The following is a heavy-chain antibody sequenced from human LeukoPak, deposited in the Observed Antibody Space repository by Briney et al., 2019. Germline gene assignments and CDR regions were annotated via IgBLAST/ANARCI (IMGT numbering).Heavy chain of an antibody. J-gene: IGHJ4*02. Sequence: PSETLSLTCTVSGGSISSHYWSWIRQPPGKGLEWIGYIYYSGSTNYNPSLKSRVTISVGTSKNQSSLKLNSVTAADTAVYYCARSGGYSSSWSLWGQGTLVSVSP. V-gene: IGHV4-59*11. CDR2: IYYSGST. CDR3: ARSGGYSSSWSL. D-gene: IGHD6-13*01. CDR1: GGSISSHY.